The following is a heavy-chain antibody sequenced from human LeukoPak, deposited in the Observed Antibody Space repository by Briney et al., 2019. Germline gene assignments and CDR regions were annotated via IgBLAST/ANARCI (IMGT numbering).Heavy chain of an antibody. V-gene: IGHV3-23*01. CDR3: AKIDYDSSAYRTFDY. Sequence: GGSLRLSCAASGFTFSSYAMRWVRQAPGKGLEWVSALSGSGNNTYYADSVKGRFTISRDNSKNTLYLQMNSLRAEDTAVYYCAKIDYDSSAYRTFDYWGQGTLVTVSS. CDR1: GFTFSSYA. J-gene: IGHJ4*02. D-gene: IGHD3-22*01. CDR2: LSGSGNNT.